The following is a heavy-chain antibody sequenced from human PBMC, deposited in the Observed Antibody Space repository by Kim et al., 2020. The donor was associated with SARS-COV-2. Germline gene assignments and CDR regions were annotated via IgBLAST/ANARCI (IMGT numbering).Heavy chain of an antibody. V-gene: IGHV4-4*02. J-gene: IGHJ4*02. CDR1: GGSISSSNW. D-gene: IGHD1-1*01. CDR2: IYHSGST. Sequence: SETLSLTCAVSGGSISSSNWWSWVRQPPGKGLEWIGEIYHSGSTNYNPSLKSRVTISVDKSKNQFSLKLSSVTAADTAVYYCARGRYNWNSHRGDYFDYWGQGTLVTVSS. CDR3: ARGRYNWNSHRGDYFDY.